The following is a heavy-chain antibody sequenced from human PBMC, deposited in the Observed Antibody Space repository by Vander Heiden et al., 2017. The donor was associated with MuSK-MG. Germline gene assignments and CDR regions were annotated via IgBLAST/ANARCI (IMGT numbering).Heavy chain of an antibody. CDR2: INPNTGST. J-gene: IGHJ4*02. CDR1: GYTFTDYF. Sequence: VQLVQSGADVTKPGASVRVSCKAFGYTFTDYFMHWVRQAPGQGLEWIGWINPNTGSTNYAQRFQGRVTMTRDTYISTAYMDLRRLRSDDTAVYYLTSLIQPLENWGQGALITVS. CDR3: TSLIQPLEN. V-gene: IGHV1-2*02. D-gene: IGHD5-18*01.